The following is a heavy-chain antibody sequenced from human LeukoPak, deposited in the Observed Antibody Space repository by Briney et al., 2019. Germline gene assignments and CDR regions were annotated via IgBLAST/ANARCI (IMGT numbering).Heavy chain of an antibody. Sequence: GASVKVSCKASGGTFSSYAISWVRQAPGQGLEWMGGIIPIFGTANYAQKFQGRVTITADESTSTAYMELSSLRSEDTAVYYCAREYYYGSGSYRPFDYWGQGTLVTVSS. CDR3: AREYYYGSGSYRPFDY. J-gene: IGHJ4*02. CDR1: GGTFSSYA. D-gene: IGHD3-10*01. V-gene: IGHV1-69*13. CDR2: IIPIFGTA.